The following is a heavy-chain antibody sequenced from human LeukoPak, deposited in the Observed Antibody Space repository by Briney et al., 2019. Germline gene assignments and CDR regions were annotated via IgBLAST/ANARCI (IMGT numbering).Heavy chain of an antibody. V-gene: IGHV4-59*12. CDR3: ARVPRGYGMDV. J-gene: IGHJ6*02. CDR1: GGSISSYY. Sequence: PETLSLTCTVSGGSISSYYSSWIRPPPGKGLEWIGYIYYSGSTNYNPSLKSRVTISVDTSKNQFSLKLSSVTAADTAVYYCARVPRGYGMDVWGRGTTVTVSS. CDR2: IYYSGST.